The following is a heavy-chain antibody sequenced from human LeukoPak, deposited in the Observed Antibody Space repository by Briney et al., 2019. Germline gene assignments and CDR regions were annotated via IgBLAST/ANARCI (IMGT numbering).Heavy chain of an antibody. CDR2: ISGSGGST. Sequence: PGGSLRLSCAASGFTFSSYAMSWVRQAPGKGLEWVSAISGSGGSTYYADSVKGRFTISRDNSKNTLYLQMNSLRAEDTAVYYCAKAIFGVVIIRDYFDYWGQGTLVTVSS. CDR1: GFTFSSYA. V-gene: IGHV3-23*01. D-gene: IGHD3-3*01. CDR3: AKAIFGVVIIRDYFDY. J-gene: IGHJ4*02.